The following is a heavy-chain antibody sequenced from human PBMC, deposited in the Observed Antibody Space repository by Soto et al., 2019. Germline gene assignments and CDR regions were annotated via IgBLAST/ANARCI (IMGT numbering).Heavy chain of an antibody. D-gene: IGHD3-22*01. J-gene: IGHJ4*02. CDR3: ADEGSFDSSGFYDYFHY. V-gene: IGHV3-23*01. Sequence: EVQLLESGGGLVQPWGSLRLSCTASGFTFSSYTMGWVRQARGQGLEWVSAISGSGGSTFYADSVKGGFAISRDNSKNTLFLQMTSLRADDTAVYYCADEGSFDSSGFYDYFHYWGQGTLVTVSS. CDR1: GFTFSSYT. CDR2: ISGSGGST.